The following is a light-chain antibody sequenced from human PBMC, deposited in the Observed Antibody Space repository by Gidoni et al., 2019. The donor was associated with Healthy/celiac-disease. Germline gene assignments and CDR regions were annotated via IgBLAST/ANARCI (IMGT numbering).Light chain of an antibody. V-gene: IGKV3-11*01. CDR1: QSVSGY. CDR2: GAS. Sequence: EIVLTQSPATLSLSPGERATLSCRASQSVSGYLAWYQQKPGQAPRLLIYGASNRATGIPPRFSGSGSGTDFTLTISSLEPEDFAVYYCQQRSNWPLSWTFGQGTKVEIK. CDR3: QQRSNWPLSWT. J-gene: IGKJ1*01.